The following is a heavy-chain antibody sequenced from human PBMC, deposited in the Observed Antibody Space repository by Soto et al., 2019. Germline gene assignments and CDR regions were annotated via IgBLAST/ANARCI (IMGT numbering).Heavy chain of an antibody. CDR2: IVPLFGTA. J-gene: IGHJ5*02. Sequence: QVQLVQSGAEVKEPGSSVNVSCKTSGGTFGNTAVTWVRQVPGQGLEWIGGIVPLFGTANYAQKFRGRVRITADESTSTAYMDRSSLRSDETAIYYCARDGDPGYSFWSGTVGGGRFDAWGQGALVTVSS. CDR3: ARDGDPGYSFWSGTVGGGRFDA. V-gene: IGHV1-69*12. D-gene: IGHD3-3*01. CDR1: GGTFGNTA.